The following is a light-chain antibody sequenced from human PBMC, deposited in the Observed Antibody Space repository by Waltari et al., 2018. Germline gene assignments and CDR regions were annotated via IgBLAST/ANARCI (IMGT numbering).Light chain of an antibody. J-gene: IGKJ4*01. Sequence: EIVLTQSPATLSLSPGERATLSCRASHSVNWCLAWYQQRPGQAPRLLIYDASNRATGIPARFSGSGSETDFTLTISSLQPEDSAVYYCQQRRNWPLTFGGGTKVEIK. V-gene: IGKV3-11*01. CDR1: HSVNWC. CDR3: QQRRNWPLT. CDR2: DAS.